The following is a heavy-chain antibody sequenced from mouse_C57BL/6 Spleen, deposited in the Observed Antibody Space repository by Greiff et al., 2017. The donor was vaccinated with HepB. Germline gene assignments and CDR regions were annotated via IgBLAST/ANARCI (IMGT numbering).Heavy chain of an antibody. CDR2: IDPETGGT. CDR3: TSPYGYVFFAY. Sequence: QVQLKQSGAELVRPGASVTLSCKASGYTFTDYEMHWVKQTPVHGLEWIGAIDPETGGTAYNQKFKGKAILTADKSSSTAYMELRSLTSEDSAVYYCTSPYGYVFFAYWGQGTLVTVSA. CDR1: GYTFTDYE. J-gene: IGHJ3*01. V-gene: IGHV1-15*01. D-gene: IGHD2-2*01.